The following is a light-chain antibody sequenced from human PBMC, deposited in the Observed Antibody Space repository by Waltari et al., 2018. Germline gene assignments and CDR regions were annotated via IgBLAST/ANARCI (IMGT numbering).Light chain of an antibody. V-gene: IGKV3-20*01. Sequence: EIVLTQSPGTLSLSPGERATLSGRASQSVTSNKLAWYQQKPGQAPSLLIYATSTRATGIPDRFSGSGSGTDFTLTISGLGPDDFAVYYCEQYDSAPLTFGGGTKVEI. CDR1: QSVTSNK. J-gene: IGKJ4*01. CDR2: ATS. CDR3: EQYDSAPLT.